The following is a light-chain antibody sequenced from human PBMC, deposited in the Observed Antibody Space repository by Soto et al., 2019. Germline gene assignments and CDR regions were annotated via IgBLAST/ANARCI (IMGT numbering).Light chain of an antibody. J-gene: IGKJ4*01. V-gene: IGKV3-11*01. CDR3: QQGGTRLT. CDR2: DAS. Sequence: DIVLTQSPATLSLSPGERATLSCRASQSVSTDLAWYQQKPGQAPRLLIFDASNRATGIPARFSGSGSGTDFTLTISSLEPEDFAVYYCQQGGTRLTFGGRTKVDIK. CDR1: QSVSTD.